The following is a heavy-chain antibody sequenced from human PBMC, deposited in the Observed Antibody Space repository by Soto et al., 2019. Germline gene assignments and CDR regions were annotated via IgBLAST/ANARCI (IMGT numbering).Heavy chain of an antibody. CDR3: ARVEGYCSGGSWSRGWFDP. CDR2: INAGNGNR. Sequence: ASVKFSCKASGYTFTSYAMHWVRQAPGQRLEWMGWINAGNGNRKYSQKFQGRVNITRDTAASTAYMELSSLRSEDTAVYYWARVEGYCSGGSWSRGWFDPWGQGTMVTVSS. CDR1: GYTFTSYA. D-gene: IGHD2-15*01. V-gene: IGHV1-3*01. J-gene: IGHJ5*02.